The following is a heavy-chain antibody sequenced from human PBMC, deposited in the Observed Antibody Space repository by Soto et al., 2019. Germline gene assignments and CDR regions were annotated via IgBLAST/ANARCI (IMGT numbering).Heavy chain of an antibody. D-gene: IGHD2-8*01. CDR1: GGSIRSRSFY. Sequence: ASETLSLTCTVSGGSIRSRSFYWGWLRQPPGKGLEWIGSIYSSGSTYYNPSLKSRVTISVDMSKNQFSLRLSSVTAADTAVYYCARQDCTDGVCYGIPDGFDSWGQGSLVTVSS. CDR2: IYSSGST. J-gene: IGHJ4*02. CDR3: ARQDCTDGVCYGIPDGFDS. V-gene: IGHV4-39*01.